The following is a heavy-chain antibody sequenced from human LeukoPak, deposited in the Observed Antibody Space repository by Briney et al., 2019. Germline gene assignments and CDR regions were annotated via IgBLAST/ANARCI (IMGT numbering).Heavy chain of an antibody. Sequence: GGSLRLSCAASRFTFSSYAMSWIRQAPGKGLEWVSAISGSGGSTYYADCVKGRFTISRDNSKNTLYLQMNSLRAEDTAVYYCAKEILFRSGSYYNYWGQGTLVTVSS. CDR3: AKEILFRSGSYYNY. D-gene: IGHD3-10*01. CDR2: ISGSGGST. J-gene: IGHJ4*02. CDR1: RFTFSSYA. V-gene: IGHV3-23*01.